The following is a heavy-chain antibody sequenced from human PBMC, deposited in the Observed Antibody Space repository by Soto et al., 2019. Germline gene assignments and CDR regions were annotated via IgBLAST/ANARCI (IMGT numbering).Heavy chain of an antibody. CDR2: IFCSGRT. CDR1: GNSIRTSSYS. CDR3: ARDPAGSGSYSLDY. J-gene: IGHJ4*02. D-gene: IGHD3-10*01. V-gene: IGHV4-31*03. Sequence: SETLSLTSTVSGNSIRTSSYSWNWIRQHPGKGLEWIGNIFCSGRTYYNPSLRSRVIISVDTSKNQFSLKLNSVTAADTAVYYCARDPAGSGSYSLDYWGQGTLVT.